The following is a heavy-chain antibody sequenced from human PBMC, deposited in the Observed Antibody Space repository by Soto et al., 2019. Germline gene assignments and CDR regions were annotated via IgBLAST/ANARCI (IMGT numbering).Heavy chain of an antibody. V-gene: IGHV3-48*04. Sequence: GGSLRLSCVASGFTFSSYSMVWVRQAPGKGLEWISYIFATSTTIYYADSVKGRFTVSRDNTQNSLFLLMNSLRAEDTAIYYCARDKDWAFDYWGPGTLVTVSS. D-gene: IGHD3-9*01. CDR3: ARDKDWAFDY. CDR2: IFATSTTI. CDR1: GFTFSSYS. J-gene: IGHJ4*02.